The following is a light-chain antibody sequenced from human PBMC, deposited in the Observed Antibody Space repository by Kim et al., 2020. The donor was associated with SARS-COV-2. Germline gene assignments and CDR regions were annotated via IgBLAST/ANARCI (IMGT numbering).Light chain of an antibody. CDR3: QQYETLPLT. V-gene: IGKV3-20*01. CDR2: GTS. J-gene: IGKJ4*01. CDR1: TGSY. Sequence: TGSYLAWYQQRPAQPPRLLIYGTSNRAAGIPDRFSGSGSGTDFTLTISRLEPEDFAVYSCQQYETLPLTFGGGTKVEI.